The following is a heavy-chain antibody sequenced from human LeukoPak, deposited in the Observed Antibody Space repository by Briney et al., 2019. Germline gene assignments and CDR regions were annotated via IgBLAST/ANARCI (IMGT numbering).Heavy chain of an antibody. CDR3: ARDGPRGDYYDSSGQDY. J-gene: IGHJ4*02. V-gene: IGHV3-11*01. CDR1: GFTFSDYY. Sequence: PGGSLRLSCAASGFTFSDYYMSWIRQAPGKGLEWVSYISSSGRTIYYADSVKGRFTISRDNAKNSLYLQMNSLRAEDTAVYYCARDGPRGDYYDSSGQDYWGQGTLVTVSS. CDR2: ISSSGRTI. D-gene: IGHD3-22*01.